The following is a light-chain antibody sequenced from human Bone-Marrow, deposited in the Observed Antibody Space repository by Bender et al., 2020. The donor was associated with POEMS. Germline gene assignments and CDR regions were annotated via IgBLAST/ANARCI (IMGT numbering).Light chain of an antibody. V-gene: IGLV2-8*01. CDR3: SSYAGSNSVV. Sequence: QSALTQPPSASGSPGQSVTISCTGTSSDVGIYNYVSWCQHHPGKAPKLMIYEVSRRPSGVPDRFSGSKSGNTASLTVSGLQAEDEADYYCSSYAGSNSVVFGGGTKLTVL. J-gene: IGLJ2*01. CDR1: SSDVGIYNY. CDR2: EVS.